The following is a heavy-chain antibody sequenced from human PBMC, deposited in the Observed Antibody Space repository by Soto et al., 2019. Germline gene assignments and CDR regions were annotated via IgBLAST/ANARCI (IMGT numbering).Heavy chain of an antibody. V-gene: IGHV1-3*01. D-gene: IGHD3-9*01. J-gene: IGHJ4*02. CDR1: GYTFTSYA. CDR3: ARDYDILTGAGVPLDY. CDR2: INAGNGNT. Sequence: ASVKVSCKASGYTFTSYAMHWVRQAPGQRLEWMGWINAGNGNTKYSQKFQGRVTITRDTSASTAYMELSSLRSEDTAVYYCARDYDILTGAGVPLDYWGQGTLVPVSS.